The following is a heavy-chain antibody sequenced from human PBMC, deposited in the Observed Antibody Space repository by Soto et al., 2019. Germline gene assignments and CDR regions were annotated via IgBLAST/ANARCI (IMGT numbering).Heavy chain of an antibody. CDR3: VTLYCSRTSTYYYYFGMDA. J-gene: IGHJ6*04. Sequence: GGSLRLSCAASGFTFSSYSMNWVRQAPGKGLEWVSYISSSSSTIYYADSVKGRFTISRDNAKNSLYLQMNSLRDADTAVYYCVTLYCSRTSTYYYYFGMDAWGKGTTVPVPS. CDR1: GFTFSSYS. D-gene: IGHD2-2*01. V-gene: IGHV3-48*02. CDR2: ISSSSSTI.